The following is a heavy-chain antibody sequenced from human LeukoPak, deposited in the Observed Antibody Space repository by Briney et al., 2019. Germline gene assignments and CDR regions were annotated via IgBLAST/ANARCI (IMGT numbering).Heavy chain of an antibody. D-gene: IGHD2-15*01. Sequence: GGSLRLSCAASGFTFSSYSMNWVRQAPGKGLEWVSSISSTSTYIYYADSVKGRFTISRDNAKNSLYLQMNSLRAEDTAVYYCARATEPYCSGGSCYSGYWGQGTPVTVSS. CDR1: GFTFSSYS. CDR3: ARATEPYCSGGSCYSGY. CDR2: ISSTSTYI. V-gene: IGHV3-21*01. J-gene: IGHJ4*02.